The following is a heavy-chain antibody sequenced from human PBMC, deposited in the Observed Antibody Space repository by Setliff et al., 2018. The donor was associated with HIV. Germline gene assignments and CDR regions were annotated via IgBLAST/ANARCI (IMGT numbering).Heavy chain of an antibody. J-gene: IGHJ4*02. CDR2: IYYSGST. V-gene: IGHV4-39*01. CDR1: GGSINSRSYY. Sequence: SETLSLTCTVSGGSINSRSYYWAWIRQPPGKGLEWIGSIYYSGSTYYNPSLNSRVTISVDASKNQFSLKLSSVTAADTAVYYCASLPPLYDSRGYYFDYWGQGTLVTVSS. CDR3: ASLPPLYDSRGYYFDY. D-gene: IGHD3-22*01.